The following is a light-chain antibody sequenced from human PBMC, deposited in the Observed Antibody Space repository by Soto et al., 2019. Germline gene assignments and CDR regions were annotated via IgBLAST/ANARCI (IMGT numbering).Light chain of an antibody. J-gene: IGKJ1*01. CDR2: DVS. Sequence: DIQMTQSPSTLSASVGDRVSITCRASQSINSWLAWYQQKPGKAPKLLIYDVSTLESGVPSRFSGSESGTEFTLTISSLQPDDFATYYCQQYNSHPWTFGQGTKVDIK. CDR1: QSINSW. CDR3: QQYNSHPWT. V-gene: IGKV1-5*01.